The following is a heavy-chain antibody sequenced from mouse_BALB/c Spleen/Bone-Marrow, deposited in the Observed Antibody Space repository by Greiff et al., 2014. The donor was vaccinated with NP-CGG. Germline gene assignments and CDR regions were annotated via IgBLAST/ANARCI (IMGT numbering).Heavy chain of an antibody. V-gene: IGHV2-9*02. CDR3: VRGGGDGYYNWYFDV. J-gene: IGHJ1*01. CDR1: GFSLTSYG. D-gene: IGHD2-3*01. Sequence: LQESGPGLVAPSQSLSITCTVSGFSLTSYGVLWVRQPPGKGLEWLGVIWAGGSTNYNSALMSRLSISKDNSKSQVFLKMNSLQTDDKAMYYCVRGGGDGYYNWYFDVWGAGTTVTVSS. CDR2: IWAGGST.